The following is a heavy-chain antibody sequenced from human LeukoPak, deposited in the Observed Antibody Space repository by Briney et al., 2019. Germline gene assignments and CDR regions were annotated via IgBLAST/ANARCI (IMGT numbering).Heavy chain of an antibody. J-gene: IGHJ5*02. V-gene: IGHV4-38-2*02. CDR1: GYSISSGYY. Sequence: SETLSLTCTVSGYSISSGYYWGWIRQPPGKGLEWIGSIYHSGSTYYNPSLKSRVTISVDTSKNQFSLKLSSVTAADTAVYYCARGIITGTNWFDPWGQGTLVTVSS. D-gene: IGHD1-20*01. CDR2: IYHSGST. CDR3: ARGIITGTNWFDP.